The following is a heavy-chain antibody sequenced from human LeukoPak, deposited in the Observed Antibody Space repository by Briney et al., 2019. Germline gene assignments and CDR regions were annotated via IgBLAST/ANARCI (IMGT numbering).Heavy chain of an antibody. V-gene: IGHV1-69*05. D-gene: IGHD6-6*01. CDR2: SIPIFGTA. Sequence: SVKVSFMACGGVHIWHVISWVRQAPGRGRAGMGVSIPIFGTANYAQKFQGRVTITTDESTSTAYMELSSLRSEDTAVYYCARQPTAARGGYWFDPWGQGTLVTVSS. CDR1: GGVHIWHV. CDR3: ARQPTAARGGYWFDP. J-gene: IGHJ5*02.